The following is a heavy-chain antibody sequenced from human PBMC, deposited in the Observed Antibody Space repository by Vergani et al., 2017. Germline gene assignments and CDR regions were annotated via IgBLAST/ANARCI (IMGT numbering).Heavy chain of an antibody. V-gene: IGHV6-1*01. CDR1: GDSVSSNTAA. J-gene: IGHJ6*02. D-gene: IGHD6-6*01. Sequence: QVQLQQSGPGLVKPSQTLSLTCAISGDSVSSNTAAWNWIRQSPSRVLEWLGRTYYRSKWYNDYAVSVKSRITINPDTSKSQYALQLNSVTPEDTAVYYCARDGEQLSPYDYCCGMDVWGQGTTVTVSS. CDR2: TYYRSKWYN. CDR3: ARDGEQLSPYDYCCGMDV.